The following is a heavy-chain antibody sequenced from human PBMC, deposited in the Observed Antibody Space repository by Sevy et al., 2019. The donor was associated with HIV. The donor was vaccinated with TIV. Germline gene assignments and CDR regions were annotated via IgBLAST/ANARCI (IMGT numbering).Heavy chain of an antibody. J-gene: IGHJ4*02. CDR1: GFTFSSYW. CDR2: IKQDGSEK. Sequence: GGSLRLSCAASGFTFSSYWMSWVRQAPGKGLEWVANIKQDGSEKYYVASVKGRFTISRDNAKNSLYLQMNSLRAEDTAVYYCATSSTGPYYFDYWGQGTLVTVSS. CDR3: ATSSTGPYYFDY. V-gene: IGHV3-7*01. D-gene: IGHD2-2*01.